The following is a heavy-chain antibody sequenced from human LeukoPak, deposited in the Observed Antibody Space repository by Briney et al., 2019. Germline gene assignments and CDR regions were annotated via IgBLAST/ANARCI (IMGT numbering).Heavy chain of an antibody. Sequence: GGSLRLSCAASGFTFSSYWMSWVRQAPGKGLEWVANIKQDGSEKYYVDSVKGRFTISRDNAKNSLYLQMNSLRAEDTAVYYCARDRDREKLFSGSYDYWGQGTLVTVSS. CDR3: ARDRDREKLFSGSYDY. CDR1: GFTFSSYW. V-gene: IGHV3-7*01. J-gene: IGHJ4*02. CDR2: IKQDGSEK. D-gene: IGHD1-26*01.